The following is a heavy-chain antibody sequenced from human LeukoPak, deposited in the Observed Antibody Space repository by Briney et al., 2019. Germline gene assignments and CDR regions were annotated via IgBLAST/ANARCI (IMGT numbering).Heavy chain of an antibody. V-gene: IGHV3-7*01. J-gene: IGHJ4*02. Sequence: GGSLRLSCAASGFTFSSYWMSWVRQAPGKGLEWVANIKQDGSEKYYVDSVKGRFTLSRDNAENSLYLQMNSLRAEDTAVYYCARGGVRGVLLPVDYWGQGTLVTVSS. CDR3: ARGGVRGVLLPVDY. CDR2: IKQDGSEK. CDR1: GFTFSSYW. D-gene: IGHD3-10*01.